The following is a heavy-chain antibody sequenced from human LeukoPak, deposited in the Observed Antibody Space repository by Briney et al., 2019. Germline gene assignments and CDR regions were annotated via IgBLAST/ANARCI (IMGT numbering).Heavy chain of an antibody. J-gene: IGHJ6*02. V-gene: IGHV1-18*01. CDR1: GYIFSNHG. Sequence: ASVKVSCKASGYIFSNHGISWVRQAPGEGLEWMGWITTYKDNTAYALKFQGRVTMTTDTSTSTAYMELRSLRSDDTAVYYCARDGIELGSGSFYSNGMDVWGQGTTVTVSS. CDR2: ITTYKDNT. CDR3: ARDGIELGSGSFYSNGMDV. D-gene: IGHD3-10*01.